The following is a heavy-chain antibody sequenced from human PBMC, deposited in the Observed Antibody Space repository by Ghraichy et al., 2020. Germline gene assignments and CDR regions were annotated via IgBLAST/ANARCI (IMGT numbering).Heavy chain of an antibody. Sequence: GGSLRLSCAASGFTFSSYSMNWVRQAPGKGLEWVSSISSSSNYIYYADSVKGRFTISRDNAKNSLYLQMNSLRAEDTAVYYCARVLPLGYDILTGYYYWGQGTLVTVSS. J-gene: IGHJ4*02. CDR3: ARVLPLGYDILTGYYY. V-gene: IGHV3-21*01. CDR2: ISSSSNYI. CDR1: GFTFSSYS. D-gene: IGHD3-9*01.